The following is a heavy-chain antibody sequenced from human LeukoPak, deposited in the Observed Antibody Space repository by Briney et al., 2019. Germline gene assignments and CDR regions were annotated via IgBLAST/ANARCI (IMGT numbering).Heavy chain of an antibody. CDR3: ARSFRYSGYDYWFDP. J-gene: IGHJ5*02. CDR1: GFTFSGSAM. D-gene: IGHD5-12*01. V-gene: IGHV4-4*02. Sequence: GSLRLSCAASGFTFSGSAMSWVRQPPGKGLEWIGQIYHDGTTNYNPSLKSRVTISVDNSKKQFSLRLSSVTAADTAVYYCARSFRYSGYDYWFDPWGQGTLVTVSS. CDR2: IYHDGTT.